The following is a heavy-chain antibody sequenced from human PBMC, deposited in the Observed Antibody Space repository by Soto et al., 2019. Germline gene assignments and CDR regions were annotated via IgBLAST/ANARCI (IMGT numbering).Heavy chain of an antibody. V-gene: IGHV3-7*03. Sequence: GGSLRLSCAASGFTFSSYWMSWVRQAPGKGLEWVANIKQDGSEKYYVDSVKGRFTISRDNAKNSLYLQMNSLRAEDTAVYYCAREMYSSSWYPSSYYYYGMDVWGQGTTVTVSS. CDR1: GFTFSSYW. D-gene: IGHD6-13*01. CDR3: AREMYSSSWYPSSYYYYGMDV. J-gene: IGHJ6*02. CDR2: IKQDGSEK.